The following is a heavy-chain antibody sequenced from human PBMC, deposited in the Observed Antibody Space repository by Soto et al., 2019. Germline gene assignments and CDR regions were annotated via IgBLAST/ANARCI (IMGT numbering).Heavy chain of an antibody. CDR3: ARGGIAAAQNYSYGMDV. CDR1: GGSFSGYY. J-gene: IGHJ6*02. V-gene: IGHV4-34*01. CDR2: INHSGST. D-gene: IGHD6-13*01. Sequence: SETLSLTCAVYGGSFSGYYWSWIRQPPGKGLEWIGEINHSGSTNYNPSLKSRVTISVDTSKNQFSLKLSSVTAADTAVYYCARGGIAAAQNYSYGMDVWGQGTTVTVSS.